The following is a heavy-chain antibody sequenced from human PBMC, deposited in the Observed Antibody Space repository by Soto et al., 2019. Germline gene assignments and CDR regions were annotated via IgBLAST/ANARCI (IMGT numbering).Heavy chain of an antibody. V-gene: IGHV3-48*01. CDR1: GFPFSSYR. CDR2: ISSSSSTI. D-gene: IGHD1-7*01. CDR3: ARDRAKVTGTFMDV. J-gene: IGHJ6*03. Sequence: EVQLVESGGGLVQPGGSLRLSCAASGFPFSSYRMNWVRQAPGKGLEWVSYISSSSSTIYYADSVKGRFTISRDNAKNSLYLQMNSLRAEDTAVYYCARDRAKVTGTFMDVWGKGTTVTVSS.